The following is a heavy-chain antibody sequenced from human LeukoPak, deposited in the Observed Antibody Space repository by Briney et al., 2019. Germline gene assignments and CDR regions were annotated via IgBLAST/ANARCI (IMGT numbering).Heavy chain of an antibody. V-gene: IGHV3-21*01. Sequence: PGGSLRLSCAASGFTFSTYSMNWVRQAPGKGLEWVSSITSPVGRMYYADSLKGRITISRDNARSTLYLQMNSLRAEDTAVYYCATDGRSSGWYGFDYWGQGILVTVSP. CDR2: ITSPVGRM. J-gene: IGHJ4*02. CDR3: ATDGRSSGWYGFDY. D-gene: IGHD6-19*01. CDR1: GFTFSTYS.